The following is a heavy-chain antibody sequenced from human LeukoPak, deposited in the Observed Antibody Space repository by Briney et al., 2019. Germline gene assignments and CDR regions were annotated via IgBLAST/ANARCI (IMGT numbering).Heavy chain of an antibody. D-gene: IGHD3-10*01. CDR3: ARGITGMYYYDP. V-gene: IGHV3-74*01. CDR2: INFDGSST. Sequence: GGSLRLSCTASGFTFSSHWMHWVRQAPGKGLVWVSRINFDGSSTNYADSVRGRFTISRDNAKDTLYLQINSLRAEDTAVYYCARGITGMYYYDPWGQGTLVTVSS. CDR1: GFTFSSHW. J-gene: IGHJ5*02.